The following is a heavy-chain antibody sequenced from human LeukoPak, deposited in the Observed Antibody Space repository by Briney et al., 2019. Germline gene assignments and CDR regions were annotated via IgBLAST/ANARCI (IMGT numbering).Heavy chain of an antibody. CDR1: GFTFISYG. CDR3: AKILGRRIAAAGTPDY. CDR2: ISYDGSNT. D-gene: IGHD6-13*01. V-gene: IGHV3-30*18. Sequence: GGSLRLSCAVSGFTFISYGMHCVRQPPGKGLEWVAVISYDGSNTYYADSVNGRFTNYRGNSKSTLYLQMNSLRAEDTAVYYCAKILGRRIAAAGTPDYWGQGTLVTVSS. J-gene: IGHJ4*02.